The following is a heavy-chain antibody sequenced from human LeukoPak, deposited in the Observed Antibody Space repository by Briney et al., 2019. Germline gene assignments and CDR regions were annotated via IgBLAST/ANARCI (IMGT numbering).Heavy chain of an antibody. J-gene: IGHJ3*02. CDR2: IYYSWST. CDR3: ARVGSPDDYGASHDAFDI. V-gene: IGHV4-59*02. CDR1: GGSVSSSF. Sequence: PSETLSLTCSFSGGSVSSSFCSWIRQPPGKGLELIGHIYYSWSTNYNPSLKSRVTLQVEQSKHHFSLKVPSVTAADRAVYYCARVGSPDDYGASHDAFDIWGQGTLVAVSS. D-gene: IGHD4-17*01.